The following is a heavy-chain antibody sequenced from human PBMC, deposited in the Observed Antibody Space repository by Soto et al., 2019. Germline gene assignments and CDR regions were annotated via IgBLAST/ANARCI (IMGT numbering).Heavy chain of an antibody. CDR2: INAGSGNT. D-gene: IGHD6-6*01. J-gene: IGHJ4*02. Sequence: ASVKVSCKASGYTFTSYAMHWVRQAPGQRLEWMGWINAGSGNTKYSQKFQGRVTITRDTSASTAYMELSSLRSEDTAVYYCARDPNTSIAARPFDYWGQGTLVTVSS. V-gene: IGHV1-3*01. CDR1: GYTFTSYA. CDR3: ARDPNTSIAARPFDY.